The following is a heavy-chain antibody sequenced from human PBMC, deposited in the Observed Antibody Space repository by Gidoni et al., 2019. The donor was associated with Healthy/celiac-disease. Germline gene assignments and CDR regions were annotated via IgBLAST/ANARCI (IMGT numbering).Heavy chain of an antibody. V-gene: IGHV2-5*02. CDR2: IYWDDDK. D-gene: IGHD3-3*01. CDR3: AHSLSHYDFWSGYYYYYMDV. J-gene: IGHJ6*03. Sequence: QITLKESGPTLVKPTQTLTLTCTFSGFSLSTSGVGVGWIRQPPGKALEWLALIYWDDDKRYSPSLKSRLTITKDTSKNQVVLTMTNMDPVDTATYYCAHSLSHYDFWSGYYYYYMDVWGKGTTVTVSS. CDR1: GFSLSTSGVG.